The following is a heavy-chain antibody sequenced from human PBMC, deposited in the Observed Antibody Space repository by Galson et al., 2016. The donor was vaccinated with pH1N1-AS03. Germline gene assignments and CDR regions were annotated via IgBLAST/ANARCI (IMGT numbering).Heavy chain of an antibody. CDR2: INQDGSEK. V-gene: IGHV3-7*03. CDR1: GFTFTNYW. D-gene: IGHD1-1*01. Sequence: SLRLSCAASGFTFTNYWMIWVRQAPGKGLEYVANINQDGSEKFYVDSVKGRFAISRDNAKNSLFLQMNSLRVEDTAMYYCADGTVAWGQGTLVTVSS. CDR3: ADGTVA. J-gene: IGHJ5*02.